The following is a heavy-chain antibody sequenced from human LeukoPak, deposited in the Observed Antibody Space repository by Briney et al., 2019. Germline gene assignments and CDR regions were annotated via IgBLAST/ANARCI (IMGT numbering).Heavy chain of an antibody. CDR2: IYSGGST. CDR1: GFTFSDHW. CDR3: AELGITMIGGV. V-gene: IGHV3-66*01. D-gene: IGHD3-10*02. J-gene: IGHJ6*04. Sequence: GGSLRLSCAASGFTFSDHWMSWVRQAPGKGLERVSVIYSGGSTYYADSVKGRFTISRDNSKNTLYLQMNSLRAEDTAVYYCAELGITMIGGVWGKGTTVTISS.